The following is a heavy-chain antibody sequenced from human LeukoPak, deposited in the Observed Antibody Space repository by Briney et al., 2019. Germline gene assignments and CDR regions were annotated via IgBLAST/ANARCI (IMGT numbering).Heavy chain of an antibody. J-gene: IGHJ4*02. CDR3: AQEYSSSSEIDY. CDR2: IYYSGST. D-gene: IGHD6-6*01. V-gene: IGHV4-39*01. Sequence: SETLSLTCTVSGGSISSSSYYWGWIRQPPGKGLEWIGSIYYSGSTYYNPSLKSRVTISVDTSKNQFSLKLSSVTAADTAVYCCAQEYSSSSEIDYWGQGTLVTVSS. CDR1: GGSISSSSYY.